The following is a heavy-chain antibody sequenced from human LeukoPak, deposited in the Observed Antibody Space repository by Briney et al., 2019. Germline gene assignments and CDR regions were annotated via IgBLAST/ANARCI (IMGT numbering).Heavy chain of an antibody. V-gene: IGHV1-2*02. CDR2: INPDSGGT. D-gene: IGHD3-22*01. CDR1: GYTFTVYY. CDR3: ARAEVSAYYYDSSGYYYDY. Sequence: ASVTVSCKASGYTFTVYYMHWVRQAPGQGVEGMGWINPDSGGTNYTQKFQGRGTMNRDTSISTAYMELSRLRSDDTAVYYCARAEVSAYYYDSSGYYYDYWGQGTLVTVSS. J-gene: IGHJ4*02.